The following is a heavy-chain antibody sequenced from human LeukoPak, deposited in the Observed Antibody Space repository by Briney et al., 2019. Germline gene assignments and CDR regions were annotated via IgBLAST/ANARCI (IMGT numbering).Heavy chain of an antibody. Sequence: ASVKVSCKASGYTFTSYYMHWVRQAPGQGLEWMGIINPSGGSTSYAQKLQGRVTMTRDTSTSTVYMELSSLRSEDTAVYYCAREDGCSSTSCYEAFDIWGQGIMVTVSS. D-gene: IGHD2-2*01. CDR3: AREDGCSSTSCYEAFDI. V-gene: IGHV1-46*01. CDR1: GYTFTSYY. CDR2: INPSGGST. J-gene: IGHJ3*02.